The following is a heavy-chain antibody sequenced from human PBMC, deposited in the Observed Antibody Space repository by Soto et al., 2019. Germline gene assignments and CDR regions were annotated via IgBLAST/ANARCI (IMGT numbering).Heavy chain of an antibody. J-gene: IGHJ3*02. CDR1: GYTFTSYA. Sequence: ASVKVSCKASGYTFTSYAMHWVRQAPGQGLEWMGWINAGNGNTKYSQKFQGRVTITRDTSASTAYMELSSLRSEDTAVYYCARDPYSSGWHHDAFDIWGQGTMVTVSS. CDR2: INAGNGNT. V-gene: IGHV1-3*01. CDR3: ARDPYSSGWHHDAFDI. D-gene: IGHD6-19*01.